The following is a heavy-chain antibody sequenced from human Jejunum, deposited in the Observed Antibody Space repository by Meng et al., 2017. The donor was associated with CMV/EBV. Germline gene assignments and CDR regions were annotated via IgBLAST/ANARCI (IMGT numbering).Heavy chain of an antibody. D-gene: IGHD6-19*01. Sequence: GDLVEWGGGVVRPGRSLRLSCAASGFIFSNDAMHWVRQAPGKGLEWVSTIRGSGGSTYYADSVKGRFTISRDNSKNMLYLQMNNVRAEDTAVYHCAKRDCIGSGCGFYYFDSWGQGTLVTVSS. V-gene: IGHV3-23*04. CDR3: AKRDCIGSGCGFYYFDS. J-gene: IGHJ4*02. CDR1: GFIFSNDA. CDR2: IRGSGGST.